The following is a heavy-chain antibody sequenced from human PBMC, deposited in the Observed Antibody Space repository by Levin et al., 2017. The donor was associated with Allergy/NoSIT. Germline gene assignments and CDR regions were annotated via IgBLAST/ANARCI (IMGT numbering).Heavy chain of an antibody. V-gene: IGHV1-8*01. CDR3: ARDYGGNSGWFDP. CDR2: MNPNSGDT. D-gene: IGHD4-23*01. CDR1: GYTFTSYD. J-gene: IGHJ5*02. Sequence: GESLKISCKASGYTFTSYDINWVRQASGQGLEWLGWMNPNSGDTGYAQKFQGRVTMTRKTSISTAYMELSSLRSEDTAVYYCARDYGGNSGWFDPWGQGTPVTVSP.